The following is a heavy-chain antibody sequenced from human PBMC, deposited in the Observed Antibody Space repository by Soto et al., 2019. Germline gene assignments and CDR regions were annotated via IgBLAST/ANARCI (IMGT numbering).Heavy chain of an antibody. CDR2: MSSSGSNI. V-gene: IGHV3-21*01. Sequence: EVQLVESGGGLVKPGGSLRLSCAASGFTFSSYSVNWVRQAPGKGLEWVSYMSSSGSNIHYADSVRGRFTISRDNAKNSLCLQMNSLRAEHTVVYYCSTSCDSARCYGNDYWGQGTLVTVSS. D-gene: IGHD2-2*01. CDR3: STSCDSARCYGNDY. J-gene: IGHJ4*02. CDR1: GFTFSSYS.